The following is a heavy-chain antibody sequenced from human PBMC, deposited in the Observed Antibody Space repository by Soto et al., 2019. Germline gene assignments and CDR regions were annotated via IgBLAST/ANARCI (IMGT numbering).Heavy chain of an antibody. J-gene: IGHJ2*01. Sequence: QVQLVESGGGVVQPGRSLGLSCAASGFTFNTYGMHWVRQAPGKGLEWVAAISYDGINKYYVDSVKGRFTISRDNSKNPLYVPMNSLRAEDTALYYCARSPQPTREIHWYFDLWGRGILVTVSS. CDR2: ISYDGINK. D-gene: IGHD1-26*01. CDR1: GFTFNTYG. V-gene: IGHV3-30*03. CDR3: ARSPQPTREIHWYFDL.